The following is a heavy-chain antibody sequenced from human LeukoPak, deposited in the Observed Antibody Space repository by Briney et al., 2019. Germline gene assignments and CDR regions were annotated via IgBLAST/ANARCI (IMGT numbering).Heavy chain of an antibody. CDR2: ISANDGKT. Sequence: ASVKVSCKASGFVFTSYGFTWVRQAPGQGLEWMGWISANDGKTHYSEKHQGRVTMSTDTVTSTACMELRSLGSDDTAVYYCARELHVERDDYWGQGTLVTASS. V-gene: IGHV1-18*01. D-gene: IGHD1-1*01. J-gene: IGHJ4*02. CDR1: GFVFTSYG. CDR3: ARELHVERDDY.